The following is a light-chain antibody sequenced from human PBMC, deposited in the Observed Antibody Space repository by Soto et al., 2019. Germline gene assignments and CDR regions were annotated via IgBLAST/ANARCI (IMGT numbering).Light chain of an antibody. CDR1: QSISSY. CDR3: QPSSSTPLK. CDR2: AES. Sequence: IQMTQSPSSLSESLGERVTITCRASQSISSYLNWYQQKPGKAPKLLIYAESSLQSGGPSRFGGSGSGTDFTLTVSRQQPEDFATYYCQPSSSTPLKLGLGTKEEVK. J-gene: IGKJ1*01. V-gene: IGKV1-39*01.